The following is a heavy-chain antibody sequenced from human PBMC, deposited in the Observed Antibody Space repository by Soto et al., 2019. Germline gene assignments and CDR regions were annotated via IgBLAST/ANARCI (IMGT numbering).Heavy chain of an antibody. CDR3: AKVFDYGDHGGAFDI. D-gene: IGHD4-17*01. V-gene: IGHV3-9*01. J-gene: IGHJ3*02. CDR2: ISWNSGSI. Sequence: EAQLVESGGGLVQPGRSLRLSCAASGFTFDDYAMHWVRQAPGKGLEWVSGISWNSGSIGYADSVKGRFTISRDNAKNSLYLQMNSLRAEDTALYYCAKVFDYGDHGGAFDIWGQGTMVTVSS. CDR1: GFTFDDYA.